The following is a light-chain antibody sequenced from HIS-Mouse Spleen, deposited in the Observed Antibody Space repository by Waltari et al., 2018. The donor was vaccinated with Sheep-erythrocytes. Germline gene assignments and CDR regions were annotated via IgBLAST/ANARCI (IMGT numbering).Light chain of an antibody. CDR3: QQRSNWYT. V-gene: IGKV3-11*01. CDR1: QSVRSY. J-gene: IGKJ2*01. Sequence: EIVLTQSSATLSSSPGERATLPCRASQSVRSYLAWYQQKPGQAPRLLIYDASNRATGIPARFSGSGSGTDFTLTISSLEPEDFAVYYCQQRSNWYTFGQGTKLEIK. CDR2: DAS.